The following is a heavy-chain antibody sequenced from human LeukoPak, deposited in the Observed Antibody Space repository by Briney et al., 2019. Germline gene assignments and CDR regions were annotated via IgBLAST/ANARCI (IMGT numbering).Heavy chain of an antibody. CDR1: GYTFINYW. Sequence: GGCPQSSCWGSGYTFINYWIAWLRQMPGKGLESMVIIYAGDSDTRYRPSFQGQVTISADRSISTAYLQWSSLKASDTAMYYCARRVDSGFSFDFWGQGTLVTVSS. CDR2: IYAGDSDT. J-gene: IGHJ4*02. D-gene: IGHD3-22*01. V-gene: IGHV5-51*01. CDR3: ARRVDSGFSFDF.